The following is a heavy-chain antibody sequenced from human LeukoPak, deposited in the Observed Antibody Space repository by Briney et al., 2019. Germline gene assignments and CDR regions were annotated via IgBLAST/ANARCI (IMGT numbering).Heavy chain of an antibody. V-gene: IGHV5-51*01. J-gene: IGHJ5*02. D-gene: IGHD1-26*01. CDR1: GYNFPNYW. Sequence: GESLKISCNGSGYNFPNYWIGWVRQMPGKGLEWMGIIYPGDSDTRYSPSFQGQVTISTDKSISTAYLQWSSLKASDTAMYYCARSGSSLGWFDPWGQGTLVTVSS. CDR3: ARSGSSLGWFDP. CDR2: IYPGDSDT.